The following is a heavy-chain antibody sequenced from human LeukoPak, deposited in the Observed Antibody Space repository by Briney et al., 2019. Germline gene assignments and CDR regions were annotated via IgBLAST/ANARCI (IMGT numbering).Heavy chain of an antibody. CDR3: AKRGVVIRVILVGFHKEAYYFDS. D-gene: IGHD3-22*01. V-gene: IGHV3-21*04. CDR1: GFTFSSYS. CDR2: ISSSSSYI. Sequence: GGSLRLSCAASGFTFSSYSMNWVRQAPGKGLEWVSSISSSSSYIYYADSVRGRFTISRDNAKNSLYLQMNSLRAEDTAVYFCAKRGVVIRVILVGFHKEAYYFDSWGQGALVTVSS. J-gene: IGHJ4*02.